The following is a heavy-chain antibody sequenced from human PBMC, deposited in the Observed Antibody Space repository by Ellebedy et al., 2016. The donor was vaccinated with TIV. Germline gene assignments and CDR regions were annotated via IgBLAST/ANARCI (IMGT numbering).Heavy chain of an antibody. J-gene: IGHJ4*02. CDR3: ARDLDKSSGWYGGAAY. CDR2: ISHDGSSQ. V-gene: IGHV3-30-3*01. D-gene: IGHD6-19*01. Sequence: PGGSLRLSCVASGFTFDSYAMHWVRQAPGKGLEWVAVISHDGSSQYYADSVTGRFTVSSDNSMTTVYLEMNSLRAEDTALYYCARDLDKSSGWYGGAAYWGQGTQVTVSS. CDR1: GFTFDSYA.